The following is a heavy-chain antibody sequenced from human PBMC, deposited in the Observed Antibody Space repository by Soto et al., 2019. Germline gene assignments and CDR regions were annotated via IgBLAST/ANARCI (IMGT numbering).Heavy chain of an antibody. V-gene: IGHV1-8*01. D-gene: IGHD6-13*01. J-gene: IGHJ4*02. CDR3: ARGNWYIQPPDY. Sequence: VSVKVSCKASGYTFTSYDINWVRQATGQGLEWMGWMNPNSGNTGYAQKFQGRVTMTRNTSISTAYMELSSLRSEDTAVYYCARGNWYIQPPDYWGQGTLVTVSS. CDR2: MNPNSGNT. CDR1: GYTFTSYD.